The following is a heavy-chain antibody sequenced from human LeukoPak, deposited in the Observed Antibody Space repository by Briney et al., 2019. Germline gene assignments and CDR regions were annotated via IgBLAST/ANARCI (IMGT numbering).Heavy chain of an antibody. CDR3: ASSRRPGSTAQYYYYYYGMDV. J-gene: IGHJ6*02. D-gene: IGHD6-13*01. V-gene: IGHV1-69*04. CDR2: IIPIFGIA. CDR1: GGTFSSYA. Sequence: SVKVSCKASGGTFSSYAISWVRQAPGQGLEWMGRIIPIFGIANYAQKFQGRVTITADKSTSTAYMELSSLRSEDTAVYYCASSRRPGSTAQYYYYYYGMDVWGQGTTVTDSS.